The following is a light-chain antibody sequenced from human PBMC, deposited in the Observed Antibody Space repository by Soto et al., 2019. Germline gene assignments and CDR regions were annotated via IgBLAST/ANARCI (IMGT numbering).Light chain of an antibody. J-gene: IGLJ3*02. CDR3: ATWDDGLNGVV. V-gene: IGLV1-44*01. CDR2: DDN. Sequence: QSVLTQPLSASGTPGQRVTISCSGSSSNIGSNTVNWYQHLPGTAPKLLIFDDNKWPSGVPDRFSGSKAGTSASLAISGLQSEDEGDYYCATWDDGLNGVVFGGGTRLTVL. CDR1: SSNIGSNT.